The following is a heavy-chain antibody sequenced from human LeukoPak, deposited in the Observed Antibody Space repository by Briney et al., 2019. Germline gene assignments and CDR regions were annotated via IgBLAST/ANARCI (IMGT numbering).Heavy chain of an antibody. CDR3: ASPLQSPGY. J-gene: IGHJ4*02. CDR2: INSDGTTT. CDR1: GFTFSTYW. V-gene: IGHV3-74*03. Sequence: GGSLRLSCAASGFTFSTYWMHWVRQAPGKGLMSVSRINSDGTTTEYADSVKGRFTISRDNAKNTLYLQMNNLRVEDTAMYYRASPLQSPGYWGQGTLVTVSS. D-gene: IGHD3-9*01.